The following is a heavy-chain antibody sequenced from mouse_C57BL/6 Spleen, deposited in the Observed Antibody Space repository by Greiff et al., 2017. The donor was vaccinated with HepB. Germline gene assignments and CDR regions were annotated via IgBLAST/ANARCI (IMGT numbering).Heavy chain of an antibody. V-gene: IGHV7-3*01. CDR1: GFTFTDYY. Sequence: EVNVVESGGGLVQPGGSLSLSCAASGFTFTDYYMSWVRQPPGKALEWLGFIRNKANGNTTEYSASVKGRFTISRDNSQSILYLQMNALRAADSATDYSARYMGGPYYAMDYWGQGTSVTVST. CDR3: ARYMGGPYYAMDY. J-gene: IGHJ4*01. CDR2: IRNKANGNTT.